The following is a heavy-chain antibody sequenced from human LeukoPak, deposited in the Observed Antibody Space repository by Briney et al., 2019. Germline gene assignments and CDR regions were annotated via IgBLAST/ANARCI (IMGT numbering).Heavy chain of an antibody. CDR3: ARERAVTTYYYFDY. CDR2: IYYSRST. CDR1: GGSISSSSYY. D-gene: IGHD4-17*01. J-gene: IGHJ4*02. Sequence: PSETLSLTCTVSGGSISSSSYYWGWIRQPPGKGLEWIGSIYYSRSTYYNPSLKSRVTISVDTSKNQFSLKLSSVTAADTAVYYCARERAVTTYYYFDYWGQRTLVTVSS. V-gene: IGHV4-39*07.